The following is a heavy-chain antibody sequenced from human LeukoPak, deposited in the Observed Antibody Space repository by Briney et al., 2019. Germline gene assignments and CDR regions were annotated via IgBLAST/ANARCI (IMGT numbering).Heavy chain of an antibody. Sequence: PSETLSLTCSVSGGSISSSSHFWGWIRQPPGMGLEWIGTMYYSGRTDYTPSLKSRVTMSVDTSKNQLSLNLSSVTAEDTAVYYSARLGGWPNWLDRWGQGTLVIVSS. CDR1: GGSISSSSHF. J-gene: IGHJ5*02. CDR3: ARLGGWPNWLDR. V-gene: IGHV4-39*01. CDR2: MYYSGRT. D-gene: IGHD6-19*01.